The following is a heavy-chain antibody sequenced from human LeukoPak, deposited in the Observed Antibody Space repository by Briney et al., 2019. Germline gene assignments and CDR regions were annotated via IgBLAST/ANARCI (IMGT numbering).Heavy chain of an antibody. CDR3: ASDSMCSGYYLEYFQH. Sequence: TGGSLRLSCAAASLSFAIYAIQWVRQAPGKGLEWVAVISYEGNNKYYADSVKGRFTISRDNSKNTLYLQMNSMKAEDTAVYYGASDSMCSGYYLEYFQHWGQGTLVTVSS. D-gene: IGHD3-22*01. J-gene: IGHJ1*01. CDR2: ISYEGNNK. V-gene: IGHV3-30-3*01. CDR1: SLSFAIYA.